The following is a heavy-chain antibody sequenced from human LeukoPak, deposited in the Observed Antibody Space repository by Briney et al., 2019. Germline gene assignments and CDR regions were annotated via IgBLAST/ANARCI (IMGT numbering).Heavy chain of an antibody. CDR3: ARSGWLGYYYGMDV. CDR2: MNPNSGNT. D-gene: IGHD6-19*01. Sequence: ASVKVSCKASGYTFTSSDFNWVRQATGQGLEWMGWMNPNSGNTGYAQKFQDRVTISRDTSASTAYMELSSLRSEDTAVYHCARSGWLGYYYGMDVWGQGTTVTVS. CDR1: GYTFTSSD. V-gene: IGHV1-8*01. J-gene: IGHJ6*02.